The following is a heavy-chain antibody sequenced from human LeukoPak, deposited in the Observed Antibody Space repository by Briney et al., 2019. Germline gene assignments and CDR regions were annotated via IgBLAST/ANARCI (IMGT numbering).Heavy chain of an antibody. V-gene: IGHV4-4*07. D-gene: IGHD2-2*01. J-gene: IGHJ6*03. CDR3: ARLTSSYYMDV. Sequence: SETLSLTCTVSGGSIRSYYWTWIRQPAGKGLDWIGRIYIYGITNYNPSLKSRVTMSIDTSKNQFSLKVTSVTAADTAVYYCARLTSSYYMDVWGKGTTVIVS. CDR2: IYIYGIT. CDR1: GGSIRSYY.